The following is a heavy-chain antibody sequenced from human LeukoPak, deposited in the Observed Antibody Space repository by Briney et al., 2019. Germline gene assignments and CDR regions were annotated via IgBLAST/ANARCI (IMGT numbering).Heavy chain of an antibody. D-gene: IGHD2-15*01. J-gene: IGHJ6*04. CDR3: ARDAGGDIVVVVAATLGV. CDR2: ISSSSSYI. CDR1: GFTFSSYS. V-gene: IGHV3-21*01. Sequence: PGGSLRLSCAASGFTFSSYSMNWVRQAPGKGLEWVSSISSSSSYIYYADSVKGRFTISRDNAKNSLYLQMNSLRAEDTAVYYCARDAGGDIVVVVAATLGVWGKGTTVTVSS.